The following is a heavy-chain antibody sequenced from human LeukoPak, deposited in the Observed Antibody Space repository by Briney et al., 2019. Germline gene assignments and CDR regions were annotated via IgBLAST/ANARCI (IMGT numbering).Heavy chain of an antibody. CDR1: GFTFTSHD. J-gene: IGHJ4*02. CDR2: MNPNSGST. Sequence: ASVKVSCKASGFTFTSHDYNWVRQATGQGLEWMGWMNPNSGSTGYAQKFQGRVTITKDTSKNQVVLTMTNMDPVDTATYYCARVDTAMETFDYWGQGTLVTVSS. D-gene: IGHD5-18*01. V-gene: IGHV1-8*01. CDR3: ARVDTAMETFDY.